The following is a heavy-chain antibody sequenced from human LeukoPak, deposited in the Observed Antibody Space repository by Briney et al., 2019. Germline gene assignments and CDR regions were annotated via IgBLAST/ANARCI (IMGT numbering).Heavy chain of an antibody. CDR1: GGSVSSGSYY. Sequence: SETLSLTCTVSGGSVSSGSYYWSLIRQPPGKGLEWIGYIYYSGSTNYNPSLKSRVTISVDTSKNQFSLKLSSVTAADTAVYYCARSVDYYDSSGYYYVRGASDIWGQGTMVTVSS. D-gene: IGHD3-22*01. CDR3: ARSVDYYDSSGYYYVRGASDI. V-gene: IGHV4-61*01. CDR2: IYYSGST. J-gene: IGHJ3*02.